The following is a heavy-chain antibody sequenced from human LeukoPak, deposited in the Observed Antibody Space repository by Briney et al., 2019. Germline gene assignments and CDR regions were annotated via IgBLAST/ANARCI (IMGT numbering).Heavy chain of an antibody. V-gene: IGHV3-30*04. CDR1: GFNFNNHV. J-gene: IGHJ6*03. Sequence: GGSLRLSCAASGFNFNNHVMHWVRQAPSKGREWLAVISSDGSLKYYADCAKGRSTLYRDNSQNTLYLQMNSLRSENTAVYYCAKADENYYYYYYLDVWGKGTTVTVSS. CDR2: ISSDGSLK. CDR3: AKADENYYYYYYLDV.